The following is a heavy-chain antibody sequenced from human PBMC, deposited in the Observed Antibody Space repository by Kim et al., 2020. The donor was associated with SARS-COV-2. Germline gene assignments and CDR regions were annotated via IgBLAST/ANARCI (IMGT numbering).Heavy chain of an antibody. CDR1: GYTFTSYG. V-gene: IGHV1-18*01. J-gene: IGHJ3*02. Sequence: ASVKVSCKASGYTFTSYGISWVRQAPGQGLEWMGWISAYNGNTNYAQKLQGRVTITPDTSTSTAYMXLRSLRSDDTAVYYCARTPAXGDLDAFDIWGQGTXVTVSS. CDR2: ISAYNGNT. D-gene: IGHD1-1*01. CDR3: ARTPAXGDLDAFDI.